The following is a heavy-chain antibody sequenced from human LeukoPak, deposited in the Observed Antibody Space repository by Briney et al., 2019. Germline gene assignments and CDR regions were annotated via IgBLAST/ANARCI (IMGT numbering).Heavy chain of an antibody. J-gene: IGHJ4*02. D-gene: IGHD2-21*02. V-gene: IGHV3-74*03. CDR3: ARDGDVPIPLDS. CDR1: GFTFRSYW. Sequence: GGSLRLSCAASGFTFRSYWMHWVRQAPGKGLVWVSQINFDGSRTTYADSVRGRFTISRDNAWNTLYLQMDSLRAEDTAVYFCARDGDVPIPLDSWGQGTLVTVPS. CDR2: INFDGSRT.